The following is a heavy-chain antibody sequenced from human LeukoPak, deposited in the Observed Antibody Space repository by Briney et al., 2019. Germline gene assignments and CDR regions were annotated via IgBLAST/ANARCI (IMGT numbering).Heavy chain of an antibody. CDR3: AKDRSGWQSED. Sequence: GGSLRLSCAASGFTFSIYAMSWVRQAPGKGLEWVSSISGSGGSTYYADSVRGRFAISRDNSNNTLFLQMNSLRVEDTAVYYCAKDRSGWQSEDWGQGTLVTVSS. CDR1: GFTFSIYA. CDR2: ISGSGGST. V-gene: IGHV3-23*01. J-gene: IGHJ4*02. D-gene: IGHD6-19*01.